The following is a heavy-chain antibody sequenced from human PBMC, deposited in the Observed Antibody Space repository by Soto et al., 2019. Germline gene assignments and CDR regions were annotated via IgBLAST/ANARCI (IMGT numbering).Heavy chain of an antibody. Sequence: QVQLQQWGAGLLKPSETLSLTCAVYGGSFSGYYWSWIRQPPGKGLEWIGEINHSGSTNYNPALKDRVTLSVDTSKNQFSLKLSSVTAADTAVYYCARRGPYYYDSSWGQGTLVAVSS. V-gene: IGHV4-34*01. CDR1: GGSFSGYY. D-gene: IGHD3-22*01. J-gene: IGHJ4*02. CDR3: ARRGPYYYDSS. CDR2: INHSGST.